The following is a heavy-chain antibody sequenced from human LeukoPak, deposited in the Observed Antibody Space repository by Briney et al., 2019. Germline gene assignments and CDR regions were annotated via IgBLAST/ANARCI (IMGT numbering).Heavy chain of an antibody. V-gene: IGHV4-59*05. CDR1: GGSISSYY. Sequence: PSETLSLTCTVSGGSISSYYWSWIRQPPGKGLEWIGSIYYSRSTYYNPSLKSRVTISVDTSKNQFSLKLSSVTAADTAVYYCARVPTVTFFDYWGQGTLVTVSS. D-gene: IGHD4-17*01. CDR3: ARVPTVTFFDY. CDR2: IYYSRST. J-gene: IGHJ4*02.